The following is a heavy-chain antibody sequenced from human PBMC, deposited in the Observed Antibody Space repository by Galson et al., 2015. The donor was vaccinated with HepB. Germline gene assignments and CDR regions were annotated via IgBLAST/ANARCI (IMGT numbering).Heavy chain of an antibody. CDR3: ARNDTLSGADP. J-gene: IGHJ5*02. Sequence: SVKVSCKASGYTFTNYGITWVRQAPGQGLEWMGWISGYGDNTQYAQKVHDRVTMTTETSTDTAYMELRSLISDDTAVYYCARNDTLSGADPWGQGTLVTVSS. V-gene: IGHV1-18*04. D-gene: IGHD2/OR15-2a*01. CDR2: ISGYGDNT. CDR1: GYTFTNYG.